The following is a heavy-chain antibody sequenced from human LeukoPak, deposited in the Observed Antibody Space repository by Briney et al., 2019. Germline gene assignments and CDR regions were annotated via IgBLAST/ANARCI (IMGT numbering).Heavy chain of an antibody. CDR3: AREYYDSIWELDYFDY. V-gene: IGHV3-11*04. CDR1: GFTFSDYY. J-gene: IGHJ4*02. CDR2: ISSSGSTI. Sequence: PGGSLRLSCAAYGFTFSDYYMSWIRQAPGKGLEWVSYISSSGSTIYYADSVKGRFTISRDNAKNSLYLQMNSLRAEDTAVYYCAREYYDSIWELDYFDYWGQGTLVTVSS. D-gene: IGHD3-22*01.